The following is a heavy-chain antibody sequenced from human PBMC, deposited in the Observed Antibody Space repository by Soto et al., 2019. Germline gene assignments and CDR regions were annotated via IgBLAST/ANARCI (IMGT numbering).Heavy chain of an antibody. D-gene: IGHD5-18*01. CDR2: ISSSGGST. CDR3: AKDGLGAYTYGSYYFDY. V-gene: IGHV3-23*01. Sequence: EVQLLESGGGLVQPGGSLRLSCAASGFTFSSYAMSWVRRAPGKGLEWVSTISSSGGSTYYADSVKGRFTISRDNSKNTLYLQMNSLRAEDTAVYYCAKDGLGAYTYGSYYFDYWGQGTLVTVSS. J-gene: IGHJ4*02. CDR1: GFTFSSYA.